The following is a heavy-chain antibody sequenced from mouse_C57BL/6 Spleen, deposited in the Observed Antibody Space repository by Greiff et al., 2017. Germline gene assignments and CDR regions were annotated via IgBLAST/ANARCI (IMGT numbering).Heavy chain of an antibody. J-gene: IGHJ3*01. CDR3: ARSYGNYDLLAY. CDR1: GFTFTDYY. Sequence: EVQRVESGGGLVQPGGSLSLSCAASGFTFTDYYMSWVRQPPGKALEWLGFIRNKANGYTTEYSASVTGRFTISRDNSQSIRYLQMNALRAEDSATDYCARSYGNYDLLAYWGQGTLVTVSA. CDR2: IRNKANGYTT. D-gene: IGHD2-1*01. V-gene: IGHV7-3*01.